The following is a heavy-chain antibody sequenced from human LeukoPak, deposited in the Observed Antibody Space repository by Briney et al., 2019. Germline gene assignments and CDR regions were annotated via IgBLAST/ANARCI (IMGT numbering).Heavy chain of an antibody. CDR1: GYSFTSYW. V-gene: IGHV5-51*01. Sequence: GESLQISCKGSGYSFTSYWIGWVRQMPGKGLEWMGIIYPGDSDTRYSPSFQGQVTISADKSISTAYLQWSSLKASDTAMYYCAVVVTAMDAGPSRWFDPWGQGTLVTVSS. D-gene: IGHD2-21*02. CDR3: AVVVTAMDAGPSRWFDP. J-gene: IGHJ5*02. CDR2: IYPGDSDT.